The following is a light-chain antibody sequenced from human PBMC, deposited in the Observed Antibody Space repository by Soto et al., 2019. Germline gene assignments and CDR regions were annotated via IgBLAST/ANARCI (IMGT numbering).Light chain of an antibody. J-gene: IGKJ1*01. CDR3: QLHASYTRA. V-gene: IGKV1-17*03. CDR2: SAS. Sequence: IPISQCPSVYFAGVEDRLAFHARASQDISNRLGWFQQRPGKAPKRLIYSASGLETGFPSRFSGTGSGTEFTLPISSLQPEEFATYYCQLHASYTRAFGQGTKVDIK. CDR1: QDISNR.